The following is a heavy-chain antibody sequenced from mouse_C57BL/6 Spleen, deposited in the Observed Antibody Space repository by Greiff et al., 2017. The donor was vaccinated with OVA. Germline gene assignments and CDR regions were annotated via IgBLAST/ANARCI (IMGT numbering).Heavy chain of an antibody. Sequence: QVQLKESGSELRSPGSSVKLSCKDFDSEVFPIAYMCWVRQKPGHGFEWIGGILPSIGRTFYGEMFEDKATLDADTLSNTAYLELNSLTSEYSAIYYCARSYYGSSYWYFDVWGTGTTVTVSS. V-gene: IGHV15-2*01. CDR3: ARSYYGSSYWYFDV. D-gene: IGHD1-1*01. CDR1: DSEVFPIAY. CDR2: ILPSIGRT. J-gene: IGHJ1*03.